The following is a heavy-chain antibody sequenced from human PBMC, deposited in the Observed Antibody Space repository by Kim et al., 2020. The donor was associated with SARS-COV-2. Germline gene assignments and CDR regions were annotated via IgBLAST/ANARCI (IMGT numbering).Heavy chain of an antibody. CDR3: ARGVPYYYDSSGYPYYF. D-gene: IGHD3-22*01. Sequence: GGSLRLSCAASGFTFSSYAMHWVRQAPGKGLEWVAVISYDGSNKYYADSVKGRFTISRDNSKNTLYLQMNSLRAEDTAVYYCARGVPYYYDSSGYPYYF. V-gene: IGHV3-30*04. CDR1: GFTFSSYA. CDR2: ISYDGSNK. J-gene: IGHJ4*01.